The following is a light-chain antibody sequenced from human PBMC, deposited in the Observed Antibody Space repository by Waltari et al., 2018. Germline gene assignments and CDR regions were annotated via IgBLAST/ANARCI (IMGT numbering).Light chain of an antibody. Sequence: DIQMTQSPSSLSASVGDRVTITCRASQSISTYLNWYQHKPGKAPKLLIYAASSLRSGVPARFSGCGSGTDFTLTISSLQPEDFATYHCQQSYSAPPTFGQGTKLEIK. CDR1: QSISTY. J-gene: IGKJ2*01. V-gene: IGKV1-39*01. CDR2: AAS. CDR3: QQSYSAPPT.